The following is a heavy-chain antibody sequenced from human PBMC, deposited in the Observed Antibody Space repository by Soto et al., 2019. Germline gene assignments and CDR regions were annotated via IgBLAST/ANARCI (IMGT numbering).Heavy chain of an antibody. J-gene: IGHJ5*02. CDR3: ATDYGDYVNWFDP. CDR1: GFTFSSYS. V-gene: IGHV3-21*01. D-gene: IGHD4-17*01. CDR2: ISSSSSYI. Sequence: EVQLVESGGGQVKPGGSLRLSCAASGFTFSSYSMNWVRQAPGKGLEWVSSISSSSSYIYYADSVKGRFTISRDNAKNSLYMHMNSPRAKATDEYYCATDYGDYVNWFDPWGQGTLVTVSS.